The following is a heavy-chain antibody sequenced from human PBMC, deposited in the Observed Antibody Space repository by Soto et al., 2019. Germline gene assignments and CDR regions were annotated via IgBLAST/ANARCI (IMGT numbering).Heavy chain of an antibody. Sequence: QLQLQESGPGLVKPSETLSLTCTVSGGSISSSSYYWGWIRQPPGKGLEWIGSIYYSGSTYYNPSLKSRVTISVDTSKNQFSLKLSSVTAADTAVYYCARHLRFLEWLVYYYYMDVWGKGTTVTVSS. CDR2: IYYSGST. CDR1: GGSISSSSYY. D-gene: IGHD3-3*01. V-gene: IGHV4-39*01. J-gene: IGHJ6*03. CDR3: ARHLRFLEWLVYYYYMDV.